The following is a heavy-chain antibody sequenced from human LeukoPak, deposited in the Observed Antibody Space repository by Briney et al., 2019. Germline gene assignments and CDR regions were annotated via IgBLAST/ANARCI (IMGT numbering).Heavy chain of an antibody. Sequence: ASVKVSCKASGYTFTNYYIHWVRQAPGQGLECMGIINPSGGSTSYAQKFQGRVTMTRDMSTSTVYMELSSLRSEDTAVYYCANHQVMIPAAYFDYWGQGTLVTVSS. J-gene: IGHJ4*02. CDR1: GYTFTNYY. CDR2: INPSGGST. V-gene: IGHV1-46*01. D-gene: IGHD2-2*01. CDR3: ANHQVMIPAAYFDY.